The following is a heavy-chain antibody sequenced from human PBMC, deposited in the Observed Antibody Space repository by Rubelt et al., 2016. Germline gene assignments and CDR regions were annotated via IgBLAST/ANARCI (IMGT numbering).Heavy chain of an antibody. CDR1: SNAW. CDR2: IKSKTDGETT. D-gene: IGHD5-24*01. Sequence: SNAWMNWVRQAPGKGLEWVGRIKSKTDGETTDYAAPVKGRLTISRDDSKNTLYLQMNSLKTEETAVYYCARDRRDGYKSHGSDYWGQGTLVTVSS. J-gene: IGHJ4*02. CDR3: ARDRRDGYKSHGSDY. V-gene: IGHV3-15*07.